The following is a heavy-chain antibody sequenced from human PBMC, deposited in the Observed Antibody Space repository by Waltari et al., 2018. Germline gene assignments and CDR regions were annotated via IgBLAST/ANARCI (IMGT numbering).Heavy chain of an antibody. D-gene: IGHD1-26*01. V-gene: IGHV4-34*01. Sequence: QVQLQQWGAGLLKPSETLSLTCAVYGGGSFSDYYWNWIRQPPGKGLEWLGEINHSGSTTDHTSRKHRLTISLDTSKTQFSLKMRSVTAADTAVYYCARADRGRSGKYASPAWGPWGQGTLVTVSS. CDR2: INHSGST. J-gene: IGHJ5*02. CDR1: GGGSFSDYY. CDR3: ARADRGRSGKYASPAWGP.